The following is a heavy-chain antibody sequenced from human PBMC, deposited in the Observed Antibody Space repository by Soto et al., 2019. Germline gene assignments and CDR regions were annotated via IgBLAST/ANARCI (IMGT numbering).Heavy chain of an antibody. CDR1: GGSISSGDYY. CDR2: IYYSGST. V-gene: IGHV4-30-4*01. J-gene: IGHJ4*02. D-gene: IGHD3-9*01. CDR3: AREVRPLVTSFFDY. Sequence: SETLSLTCTVSGGSISSGDYYWSWIRQPPGKGLEWIGYIYYSGSTYYNPSLKSRVTISVDTSKNQFSLKLSSVTAADTAVYYCAREVRPLVTSFFDYWGQGTLVTVSS.